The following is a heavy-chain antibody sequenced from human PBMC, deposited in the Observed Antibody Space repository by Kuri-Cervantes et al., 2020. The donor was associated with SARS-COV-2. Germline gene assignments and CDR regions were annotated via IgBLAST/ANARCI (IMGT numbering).Heavy chain of an antibody. CDR1: GGPISNYY. J-gene: IGHJ5*02. CDR2: IYISGTT. Sequence: SETLSLTCAVSGGPISNYYCSWIRQPAGKELEWNGRIYISGTTNYNTSLKSRVTMSLDTSKNQFSLKLSSLTAADTAVYYFARLQIWSGWYKNWCDPWGQGTLVTVSS. CDR3: ARLQIWSGWYKNWCDP. D-gene: IGHD6-19*01. V-gene: IGHV4-4*07.